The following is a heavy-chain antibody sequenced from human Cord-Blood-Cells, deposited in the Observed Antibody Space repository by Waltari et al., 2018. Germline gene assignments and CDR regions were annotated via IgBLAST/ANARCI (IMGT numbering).Heavy chain of an antibody. CDR1: GGTSRSYA. D-gene: IGHD6-13*01. CDR3: ARDEVAAAGAPFDY. J-gene: IGHJ4*02. CDR2: IIPILGIA. V-gene: IGHV1-69*09. Sequence: QVQLVQSGAEVKKPGSSVKVSCTASGGTSRSYATSWVRQAPGPGLEWMGRIIPILGIANNAQKFQGRVTITADKSTSTAYMELSSLRSEDTAVYYCARDEVAAAGAPFDYWGQGTLVTVSS.